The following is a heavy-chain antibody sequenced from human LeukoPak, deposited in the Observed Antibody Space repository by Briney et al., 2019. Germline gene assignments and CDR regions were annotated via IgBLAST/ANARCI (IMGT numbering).Heavy chain of an antibody. CDR2: ISWNSGSI. Sequence: PGGSLRLSCAASGFTFDDYAMHWVRRAPGKGLEWVSGISWNSGSIGYADSVKGRFTISRDNAKNSLYLQMNSLRAEDTAVYYCARDGHEYYETYPEYFQHWGQGTLVTVSS. J-gene: IGHJ1*01. CDR3: ARDGHEYYETYPEYFQH. CDR1: GFTFDDYA. D-gene: IGHD3-22*01. V-gene: IGHV3-9*01.